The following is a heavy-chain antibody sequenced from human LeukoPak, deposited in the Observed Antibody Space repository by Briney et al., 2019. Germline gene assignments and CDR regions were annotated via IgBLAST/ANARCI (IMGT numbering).Heavy chain of an antibody. CDR3: ARDSPQLAYCGGDCYSSPPYFDY. J-gene: IGHJ4*02. CDR2: IYHSGST. Sequence: PSQTLSLTCTVSGDSISSGDYYWGWIRQPPGKGLEWIGSIYHSGSTYYNPSLKSRVTISVDTSKNQFSLKLSSVTAADTAVYYCARDSPQLAYCGGDCYSSPPYFDYWGQGTLVTVSS. D-gene: IGHD2-21*02. V-gene: IGHV4-38-2*02. CDR1: GDSISSGDYY.